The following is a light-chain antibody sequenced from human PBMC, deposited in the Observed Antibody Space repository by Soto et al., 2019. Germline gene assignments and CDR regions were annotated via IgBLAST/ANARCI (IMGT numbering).Light chain of an antibody. V-gene: IGKV4-1*01. J-gene: IGKJ4*01. Sequence: DIVMTQSPDSLAVSLGERATINCKSSQSVLYRSNNKNYLAWYQHKPGQPPKLLIYWASTRESGVPDRFSGSGSGTDFTLTISSLQAEDVAVYYCQQYYSIPPTFGGGTKVDIK. CDR1: QSVLYRSNNKNY. CDR3: QQYYSIPPT. CDR2: WAS.